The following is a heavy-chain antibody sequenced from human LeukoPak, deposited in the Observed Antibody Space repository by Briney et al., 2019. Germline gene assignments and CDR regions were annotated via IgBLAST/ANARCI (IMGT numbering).Heavy chain of an antibody. CDR2: ISSSSSYI. CDR1: GFTFSSCT. V-gene: IGHV3-21*01. Sequence: GGSLRLSCAASGFTFSSCTMNWVRQAPGKGLEWVSSISSSSSYIYYADSVEGRFTISRDNAKNSLYLQMNSLRAEDTAVYYCARGPYYYDSSRNIYFDYWGQGTLVTVSS. J-gene: IGHJ4*02. D-gene: IGHD3-22*01. CDR3: ARGPYYYDSSRNIYFDY.